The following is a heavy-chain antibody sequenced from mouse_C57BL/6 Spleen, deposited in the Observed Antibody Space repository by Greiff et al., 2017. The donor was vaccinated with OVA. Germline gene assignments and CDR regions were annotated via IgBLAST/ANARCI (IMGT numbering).Heavy chain of an antibody. D-gene: IGHD1-1*01. CDR3: ARRLDYYGSSYGAMDY. Sequence: VQLQQSGPELVKPGASVKMSCKASGYTFTDYNMHWVKQSHGKSLEWIGYINPNNGGTSYNQKFKGKATLTVNKSSSTAYMELRSLTSEDSAVYYCARRLDYYGSSYGAMDYWGQGTSVTVSS. V-gene: IGHV1-22*01. CDR1: GYTFTDYN. J-gene: IGHJ4*01. CDR2: INPNNGGT.